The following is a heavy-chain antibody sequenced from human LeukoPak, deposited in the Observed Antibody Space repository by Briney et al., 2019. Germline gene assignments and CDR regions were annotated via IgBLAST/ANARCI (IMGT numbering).Heavy chain of an antibody. D-gene: IGHD3-22*01. V-gene: IGHV3-7*01. Sequence: GGSLRLSWAASGFTVISYWISWGRQAPGKWLELGANIKQDGSEKYYVESVKGRLTIYRENAKNSLYLKMNSLRAEDTAVYYCARDQDYYDSSGYLCYWGQGTLVTVSS. J-gene: IGHJ4*02. CDR3: ARDQDYYDSSGYLCY. CDR2: IKQDGSEK. CDR1: GFTVISYW.